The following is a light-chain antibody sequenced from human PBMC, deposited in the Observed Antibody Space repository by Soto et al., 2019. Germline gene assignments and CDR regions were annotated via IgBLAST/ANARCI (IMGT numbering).Light chain of an antibody. CDR3: AAWDDSLNGRV. Sequence: QSVLTQPPSASVTPGQRVTISCSGSSSNIGSNTVNWYQQVPGTAPKLLIYSNNQRPSGVPDRFSASKSGTSASLAIGGLQSEDGADYYCAAWDDSLNGRVFGAGTKVTVL. J-gene: IGLJ1*01. CDR2: SNN. V-gene: IGLV1-44*01. CDR1: SSNIGSNT.